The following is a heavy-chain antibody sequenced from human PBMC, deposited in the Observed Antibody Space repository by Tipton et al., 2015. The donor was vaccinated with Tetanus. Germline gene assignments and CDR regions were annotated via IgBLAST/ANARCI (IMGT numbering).Heavy chain of an antibody. Sequence: QLVQSGAEVKKPGASVKVSCKASGYTFTGYYMHWVRQDPGQWLAWMGWINPNSGGTNYAQKFQGRVPMTRDTSISTAYMGLSRLGSDDTAVYYCARDFGIRAGTGYWGQGTLVTVSS. CDR2: INPNSGGT. CDR3: ARDFGIRAGTGY. D-gene: IGHD6-19*01. CDR1: GYTFTGYY. J-gene: IGHJ4*02. V-gene: IGHV1-2*02.